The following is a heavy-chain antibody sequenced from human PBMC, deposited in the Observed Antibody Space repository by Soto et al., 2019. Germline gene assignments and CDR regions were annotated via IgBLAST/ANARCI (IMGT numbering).Heavy chain of an antibody. V-gene: IGHV1-18*01. CDR2: ISAYNGNT. CDR3: ARNKFFEGNYVPHYYYSYGMDV. D-gene: IGHD4-4*01. CDR1: GYTFTSYG. J-gene: IGHJ6*02. Sequence: GASVKVSCKASGYTFTSYGISWVRQAPGQGLEWMGWISAYNGNTNYAQKLQGRVTMTTDTSTSTAYMELRSLRSDDTAVYYCARNKFFEGNYVPHYYYSYGMDVWGQGTTVTVSS.